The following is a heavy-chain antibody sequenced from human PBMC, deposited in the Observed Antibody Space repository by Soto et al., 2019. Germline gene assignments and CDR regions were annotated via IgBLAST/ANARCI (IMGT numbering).Heavy chain of an antibody. CDR2: IWYDGSNK. CDR3: ARGPRGVELDYFDY. CDR1: GFTFSSYG. D-gene: IGHD3-3*01. V-gene: IGHV3-33*01. J-gene: IGHJ4*02. Sequence: QVQLVESGGGVVQPGRSLRLSCAASGFTFSSYGMHWVRQAPGKGLEWVAVIWYDGSNKYYADSVKGRFTISRDNSKNTLYLQMNSLRAEDTAVYYCARGPRGVELDYFDYWGQGTLVTVSS.